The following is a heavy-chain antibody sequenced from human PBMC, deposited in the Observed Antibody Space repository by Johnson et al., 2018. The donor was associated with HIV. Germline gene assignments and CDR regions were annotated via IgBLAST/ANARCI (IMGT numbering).Heavy chain of an antibody. V-gene: IGHV3-9*01. Sequence: VHLVESGGGVVQPGRSLRLSCAASGCTLRSYGMHRVRQAPGKGLEWVSGISWNSGSIGYADSVKGRFTISRDNAKNSLYLQMNSLRAEDTALYYCARATAYGGRVDGFDIWGQGTMVTVSS. CDR3: ARATAYGGRVDGFDI. CDR1: GCTLRSYG. D-gene: IGHD4-23*01. J-gene: IGHJ3*02. CDR2: ISWNSGSI.